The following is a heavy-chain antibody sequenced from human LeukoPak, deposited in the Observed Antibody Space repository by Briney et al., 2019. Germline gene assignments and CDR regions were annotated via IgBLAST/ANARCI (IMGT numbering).Heavy chain of an antibody. D-gene: IGHD6-13*01. CDR3: ARVGYSSSWYGAFDY. Sequence: PGGSLRLSCAASGFTFSSYEMNWVRQAPGKGLEWVSYISSSGSTIYYADSVKGRFTISRDNAKNSLYLQMNSLRAEDTAVYYCARVGYSSSWYGAFDYWGQGTLVTVSS. V-gene: IGHV3-48*03. CDR2: ISSSGSTI. CDR1: GFTFSSYE. J-gene: IGHJ4*02.